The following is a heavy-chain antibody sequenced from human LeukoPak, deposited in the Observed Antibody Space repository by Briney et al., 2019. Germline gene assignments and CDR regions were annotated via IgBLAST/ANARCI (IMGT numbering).Heavy chain of an antibody. D-gene: IGHD6-19*01. CDR1: GGSVSSGSYY. V-gene: IGHV4-61*01. J-gene: IGHJ6*02. Sequence: SETLSLTCTVSGGSVSSGSYYWSWIRQPPGKGLEWIGYIYYSGSTNYNPSLKSRVTISVDTSKNQFPLKLSSVTAADTAVYYCARDLKSSGWYGYYYYGMDVWGQGTTVTVSS. CDR3: ARDLKSSGWYGYYYYGMDV. CDR2: IYYSGST.